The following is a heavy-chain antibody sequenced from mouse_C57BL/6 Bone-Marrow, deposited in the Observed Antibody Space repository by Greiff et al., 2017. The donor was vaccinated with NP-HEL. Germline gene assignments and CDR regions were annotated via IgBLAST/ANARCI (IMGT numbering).Heavy chain of an antibody. Sequence: VQLKQSGPELVKPGASVKISCKASGYTFTDYYMNWVKQSHGKSLEWIGDINPNNGGTSYNQKFKGKATLTVDKSSSTAYMELRSLTSEDSAVYYCARVTVVATNFDYWGQGTTLTVSS. D-gene: IGHD1-1*01. V-gene: IGHV1-26*01. CDR3: ARVTVVATNFDY. CDR1: GYTFTDYY. J-gene: IGHJ2*01. CDR2: INPNNGGT.